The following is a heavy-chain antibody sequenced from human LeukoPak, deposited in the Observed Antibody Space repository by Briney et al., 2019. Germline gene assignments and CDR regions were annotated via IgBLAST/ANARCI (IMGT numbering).Heavy chain of an antibody. J-gene: IGHJ3*02. CDR2: ISSSSSYI. V-gene: IGHV3-21*01. CDR3: ARSYNWNARGAFDI. CDR1: GFTFSSYS. Sequence: GGSLRLSCAASGFTFSSYSMNWVRQAPGKGLEWVSSISSSSSYIYYADSVKGRFTTSRDNAKNSLYLQMNSLRAEDTAVYYCARSYNWNARGAFDIWGQGTMVTVSS. D-gene: IGHD1-20*01.